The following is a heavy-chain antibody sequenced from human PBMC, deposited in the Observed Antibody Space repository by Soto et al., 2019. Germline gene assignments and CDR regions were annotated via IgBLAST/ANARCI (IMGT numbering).Heavy chain of an antibody. Sequence: ASVKVSCKASGYAFTSYGVSWVRQAPGQGLEWMGWISPYNDDTDYAQKFQGRVTMTIDTSTTTTYMELRSLISDDTAVYYCAGGDTAYGKGYYYYGMDVWG. J-gene: IGHJ6*02. D-gene: IGHD3-10*01. V-gene: IGHV1-18*01. CDR1: GYAFTSYG. CDR2: ISPYNDDT. CDR3: AGGDTAYGKGYYYYGMDV.